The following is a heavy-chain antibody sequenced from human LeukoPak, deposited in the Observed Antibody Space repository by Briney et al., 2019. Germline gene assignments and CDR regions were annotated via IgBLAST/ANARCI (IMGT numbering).Heavy chain of an antibody. J-gene: IGHJ6*03. Sequence: GTSLRLSCAASGFTFISYAIHWVRQAPGKGVEWVAVISFHGTDSFYADSVKGRFTISRDNSKNTLYLQMNSLRAEDTAVYYCAKDRGYGDYDMDVWGKGTTVTVSS. CDR3: AKDRGYGDYDMDV. V-gene: IGHV3-30*04. CDR1: GFTFISYA. D-gene: IGHD4-17*01. CDR2: ISFHGTDS.